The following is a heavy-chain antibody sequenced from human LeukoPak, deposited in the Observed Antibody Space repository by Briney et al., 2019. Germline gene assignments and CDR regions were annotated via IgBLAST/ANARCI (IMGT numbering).Heavy chain of an antibody. CDR2: INHSGST. D-gene: IGHD3-3*01. V-gene: IGHV4-34*01. Sequence: PSGTLSLTCAVYGGSFSGYYWSWIRQPPGEGLEWIGEINHSGSTNYNPSLKSRVTISADTSKNQFSLKLSSVTAADTAVYYCARGQYYDFWSDYYGRDAFDFWGQGTMVTVSS. CDR3: ARGQYYDFWSDYYGRDAFDF. J-gene: IGHJ3*01. CDR1: GGSFSGYY.